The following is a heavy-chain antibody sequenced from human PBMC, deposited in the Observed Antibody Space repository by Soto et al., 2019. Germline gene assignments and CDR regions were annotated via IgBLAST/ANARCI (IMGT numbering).Heavy chain of an antibody. D-gene: IGHD3-22*01. CDR2: IEPSDSYT. J-gene: IGHJ6*02. CDR1: RYSFTSYW. Sequence: RGESLKISCQGARYSFTSYWITWVRQMPGKGLEWMGKIEPSDSYTNYSPSFQGHVTISADKSISTAYLQWSSLKASDTAMYYCARVSGYPNYYGMDVWGQGTTVTVSS. V-gene: IGHV5-10-1*01. CDR3: ARVSGYPNYYGMDV.